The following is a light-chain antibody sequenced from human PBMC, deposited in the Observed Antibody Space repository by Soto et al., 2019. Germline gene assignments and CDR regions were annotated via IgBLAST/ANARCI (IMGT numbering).Light chain of an antibody. Sequence: QSVLTQPPSVSGAPGQRVTISCTGSSSNIGAGYVHWYQQLPGTAPKLLIYGNSNRPPGVPDRFSGSKSGTSASLAITGLQAEDEADYHCQSYDSSLSGSVFGGGTKVTVL. CDR3: QSYDSSLSGSV. CDR2: GNS. V-gene: IGLV1-40*01. J-gene: IGLJ3*02. CDR1: SSNIGAGYV.